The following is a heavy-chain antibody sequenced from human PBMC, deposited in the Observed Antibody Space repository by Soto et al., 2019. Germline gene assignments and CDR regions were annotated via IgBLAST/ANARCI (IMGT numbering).Heavy chain of an antibody. D-gene: IGHD1-26*01. CDR2: ISYDGSNK. V-gene: IGHV3-30*18. J-gene: IGHJ6*02. CDR3: AKDRSIEAGWELLSAYYYYYYGMDV. Sequence: GSLRLSCAASGFTFSSYGMHWVRQAPGKGLEWVAVISYDGSNKYYADSVKGRFTISRDNSKNTLYLQMNSLRAEDTAVYYCAKDRSIEAGWELLSAYYYYYYGMDVWGQGTKVTVYS. CDR1: GFTFSSYG.